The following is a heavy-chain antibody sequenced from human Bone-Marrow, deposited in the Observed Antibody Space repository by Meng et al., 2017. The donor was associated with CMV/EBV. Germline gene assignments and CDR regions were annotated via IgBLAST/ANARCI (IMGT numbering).Heavy chain of an antibody. Sequence: GESLKISCAASGFTFSSYWMSWVRQAPGKGLEWVANIKQDGSEKYYVDSVKGRFTISRDNAKNSLYLQMNSLRAEDTAVYYCARDPTDYDFWSGYPPGAFDIWGQGTMVTVSS. CDR3: ARDPTDYDFWSGYPPGAFDI. CDR1: GFTFSSYW. J-gene: IGHJ3*02. D-gene: IGHD3-3*01. V-gene: IGHV3-7*01. CDR2: IKQDGSEK.